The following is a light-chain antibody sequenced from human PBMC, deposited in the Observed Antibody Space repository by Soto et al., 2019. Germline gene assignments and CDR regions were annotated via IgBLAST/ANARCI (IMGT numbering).Light chain of an antibody. CDR1: TSNIGTNA. CDR3: ATWDDSLNGWV. J-gene: IGLJ3*02. V-gene: IGLV1-44*01. Sequence: QSVLSQSHSASGTPGQRVTISCSGRTSNIGTNAVNWYHQLPGTAPRLVLYNDNQRPSGVPDRFSGSRSGTSASLAISGLQSEDEADYYCATWDDSLNGWVFGGGTKVTVL. CDR2: NDN.